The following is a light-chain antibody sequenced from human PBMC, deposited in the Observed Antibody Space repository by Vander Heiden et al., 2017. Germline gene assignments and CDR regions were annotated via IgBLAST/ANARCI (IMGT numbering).Light chain of an antibody. CDR1: QSISGW. CDR3: QQYNTYPWT. V-gene: IGKV1-5*03. Sequence: DIQMTQFPSTLSASVGDRVTITCRASQSISGWVGWEQQEPGKTPKPPMDKASRLGSGDPSRFSRRGSGTEFTLTISSLQPDDFAAYYCQQYNTYPWTFGQGTKVEIK. CDR2: KAS. J-gene: IGKJ1*01.